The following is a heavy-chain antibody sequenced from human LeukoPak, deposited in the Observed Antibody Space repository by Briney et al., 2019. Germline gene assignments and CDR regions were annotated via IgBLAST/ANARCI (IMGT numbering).Heavy chain of an antibody. CDR1: GFTFSTYR. CDR2: INLDGSSE. V-gene: IGHV3-74*01. D-gene: IGHD4-23*01. J-gene: IGHJ5*02. CDR3: ARHLTYGGWNL. Sequence: GSLRLSCAASGFTFSTYRLHWGRQAPGQGLVWISHINLDGSSETYADSVKGRFTISRDNAKNTLDLQMSSRRAEDTAVYYCARHLTYGGWNLWGQGTLVTVSS.